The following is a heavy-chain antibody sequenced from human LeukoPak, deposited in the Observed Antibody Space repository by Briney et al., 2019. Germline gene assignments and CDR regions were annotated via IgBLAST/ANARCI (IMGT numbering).Heavy chain of an antibody. CDR1: GFKFDDYG. D-gene: IGHD5-18*01. CDR2: INWNGDSR. CDR3: ARDRWGYNYGGY. J-gene: IGHJ4*02. Sequence: GGSLRLSCTASGFKFDDYGMTWVRQAPGKGLEWVSDINWNGDSRGYAHSVRGRFTIYRDNSKNSLYLQMNSLRAEDTAVYYCARDRWGYNYGGYWGQGTLVTVSS. V-gene: IGHV3-20*04.